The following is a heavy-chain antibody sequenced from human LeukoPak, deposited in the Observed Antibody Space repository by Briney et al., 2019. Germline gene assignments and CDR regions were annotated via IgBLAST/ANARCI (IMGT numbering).Heavy chain of an antibody. Sequence: GGSLRLSCAASGFTFSSYEMNWVRQAPGKGLEWVSYISSSGSPIYFADSVKGRFTISRDNAKNSLYLQMNSLRAEDTAVYYCARGRWFYFDYWGQGTLVTVSS. CDR2: ISSSGSPI. J-gene: IGHJ4*02. D-gene: IGHD4-23*01. V-gene: IGHV3-48*03. CDR1: GFTFSSYE. CDR3: ARGRWFYFDY.